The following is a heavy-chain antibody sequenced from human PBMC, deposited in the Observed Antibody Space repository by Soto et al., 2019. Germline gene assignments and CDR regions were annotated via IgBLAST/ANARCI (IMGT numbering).Heavy chain of an antibody. CDR2: MNPNSGTT. V-gene: IGHV1-8*01. CDR1: GYTFTSYD. J-gene: IGHJ4*02. D-gene: IGHD4-17*01. CDR3: AMSLYGDNVDY. Sequence: QVQLVQSGAEVKKPGASVKVSCKASGYTFTSYDINWVRQATGQGLEWMGWMNPNSGTTGYAQKFQGIVTMTRNTSIGTAYMELSSLRSDATAVYYCAMSLYGDNVDYWGQGTLFTVSS.